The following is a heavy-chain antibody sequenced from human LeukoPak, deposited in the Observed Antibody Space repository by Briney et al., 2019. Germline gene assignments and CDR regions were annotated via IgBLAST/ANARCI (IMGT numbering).Heavy chain of an antibody. Sequence: SVKVSCKASGYTFTSYDINWVRQAPGQGLEWMGGIIPIFGTANYAQKFQGRVTITTDESTSTAYMELSSLRSEDTAVYYCARATTLLEWSDYWGQGTLVTVSS. CDR1: GYTFTSYD. D-gene: IGHD3-3*01. CDR2: IIPIFGTA. J-gene: IGHJ4*02. CDR3: ARATTLLEWSDY. V-gene: IGHV1-69*05.